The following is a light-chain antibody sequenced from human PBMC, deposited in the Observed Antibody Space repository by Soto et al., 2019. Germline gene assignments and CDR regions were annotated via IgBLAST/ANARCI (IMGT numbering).Light chain of an antibody. Sequence: EIVMTQSPATLSLSPGERATLSCGASLNIHTALGWYQQKPGQAPRLLIYGASTRATGFPARFSGSGSGTEFTLTISSLQSEDFAVYYCQQRDSWPITFGQGTRLEIK. CDR3: QQRDSWPIT. V-gene: IGKV3-15*01. CDR1: LNIHTA. CDR2: GAS. J-gene: IGKJ5*01.